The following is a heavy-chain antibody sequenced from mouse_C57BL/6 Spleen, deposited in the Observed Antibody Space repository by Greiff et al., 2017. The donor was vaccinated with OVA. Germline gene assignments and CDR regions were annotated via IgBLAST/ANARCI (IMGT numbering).Heavy chain of an antibody. CDR2: IDPNGGGT. CDR3: ACGNSYYAFDD. D-gene: IGHD2-1*01. CDR1: GYTFTSYW. V-gene: IGHV1-62-3*01. Sequence: VKLQQPGAELVKPGASVKLSCKASGYTFTSYWMHWVKQRPGRGLEWIGRIDPNGGGTKYNEKFKSKATLTVDKPSRTAYMQLSSLTSEDSAVYYSACGNSYYAFDDWGQGTSVTVSS. J-gene: IGHJ4*01.